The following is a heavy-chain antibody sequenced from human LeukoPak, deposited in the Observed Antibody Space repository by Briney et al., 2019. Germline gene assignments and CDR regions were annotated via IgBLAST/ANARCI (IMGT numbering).Heavy chain of an antibody. Sequence: SGTLSLICAVYGGSFSGYYWSWLRQPPGKGLEWIGEINHSGSTNYNPSLKSRVTISVDTSKNQFSLKLSSVTAADTAVYYCARGKIEYYYYYYYMDVWGKGTTVTVSS. J-gene: IGHJ6*03. D-gene: IGHD2/OR15-2a*01. CDR1: GGSFSGYY. CDR2: INHSGST. V-gene: IGHV4-34*01. CDR3: ARGKIEYYYYYYYMDV.